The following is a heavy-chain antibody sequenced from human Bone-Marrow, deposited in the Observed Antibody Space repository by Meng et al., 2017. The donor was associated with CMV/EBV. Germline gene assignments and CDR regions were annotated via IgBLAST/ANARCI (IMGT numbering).Heavy chain of an antibody. J-gene: IGHJ6*02. CDR3: ARDGDIVVVPAAMYYYYGMDV. Sequence: GESLKIPCSASGFPFCSYAMHWVPQASGKGLEWVAVISYDGSNKYYADSVKGRFNISRDNSKNTLYLQMNSLRAEDTAVYYCARDGDIVVVPAAMYYYYGMDVWGQGTMVTVSS. CDR2: ISYDGSNK. D-gene: IGHD2-2*01. V-gene: IGHV3-30-3*01. CDR1: GFPFCSYA.